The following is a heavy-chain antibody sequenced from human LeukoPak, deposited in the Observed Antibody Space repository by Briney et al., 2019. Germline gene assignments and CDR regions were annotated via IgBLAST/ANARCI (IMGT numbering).Heavy chain of an antibody. CDR1: GLTVSSNY. J-gene: IGHJ4*02. CDR2: IYSDGST. Sequence: GGSLRLSYAASGLTVSSNYMTWVRQAPGKGLEWVSVIYSDGSTYCADSVKGRFTISRDNSKKTVYLQMNSLRGEDTAVYYCARGAGDYGDYYFDYWGQGTLVTVSS. CDR3: ARGAGDYGDYYFDY. V-gene: IGHV3-66*01. D-gene: IGHD4-17*01.